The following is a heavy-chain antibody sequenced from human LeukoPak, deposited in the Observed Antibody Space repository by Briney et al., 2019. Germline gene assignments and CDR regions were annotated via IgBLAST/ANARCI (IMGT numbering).Heavy chain of an antibody. D-gene: IGHD4-17*01. V-gene: IGHV3-30*02. J-gene: IGHJ4*02. CDR2: IRYDGSDK. CDR1: GFTFSGYG. CDR3: AKDLTTVTTKGDY. Sequence: PGGSLRLSCAASGFTFSGYGMHWAGQAPGKWLEWVAFIRYDGSDKYYVDSVKGRFTISRDNSKNTLYLQMNSLRAEDTAVYYCAKDLTTVTTKGDYWGQGTLVTVSS.